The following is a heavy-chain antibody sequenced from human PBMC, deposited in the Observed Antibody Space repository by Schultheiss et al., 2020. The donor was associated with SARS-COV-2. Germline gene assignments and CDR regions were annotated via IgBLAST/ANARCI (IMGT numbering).Heavy chain of an antibody. CDR2: ITGSGGST. CDR3: ARDVIYGSGSYPQEADDY. CDR1: GITFSKFA. J-gene: IGHJ4*02. Sequence: GESLKISCAASGITFSKFAMSWVRQAPGKGLDWVSGITGSGGSTYYADSVKGRFTLSRDNSKSTLYLQMDSLRVDDMAVYYCARDVIYGSGSYPQEADDYWGQGARITV. V-gene: IGHV3-23*01. D-gene: IGHD3-10*01.